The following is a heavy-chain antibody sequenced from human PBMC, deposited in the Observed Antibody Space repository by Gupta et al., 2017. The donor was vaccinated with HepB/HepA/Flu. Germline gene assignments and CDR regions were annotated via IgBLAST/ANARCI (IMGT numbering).Heavy chain of an antibody. CDR1: GFTFDDYA. CDR3: AKEHLGGYSGYELDY. J-gene: IGHJ4*02. Sequence: EVQLVESGGGLVQPGRSLRLSCAASGFTFDDYAMHWVRQAPGKGLEWVSGISWNSGSIGYADSVKGRFTISRDNAKNSLYLQMNSLRAEDTALYYCAKEHLGGYSGYELDYWGQGTLVTVSS. V-gene: IGHV3-9*01. CDR2: ISWNSGSI. D-gene: IGHD5-12*01.